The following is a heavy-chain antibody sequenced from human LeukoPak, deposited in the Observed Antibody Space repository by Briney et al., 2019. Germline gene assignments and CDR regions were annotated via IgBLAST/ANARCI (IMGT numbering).Heavy chain of an antibody. J-gene: IGHJ4*02. Sequence: AGGSLRPSCAASAFTFSSYSMSWVRQAPGKGLERVSIISGSSIYIYYADSLKGRFTISRDNSKNTLYVQMNSLRAEDTAVYYCAKEVIAAGGNFEYWGQGTLVTVSS. CDR1: AFTFSSYS. V-gene: IGHV3-21*01. D-gene: IGHD6-13*01. CDR2: ISGSSIYI. CDR3: AKEVIAAGGNFEY.